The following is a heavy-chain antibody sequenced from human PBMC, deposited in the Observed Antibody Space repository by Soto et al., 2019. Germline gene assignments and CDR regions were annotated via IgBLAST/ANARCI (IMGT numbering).Heavy chain of an antibody. V-gene: IGHV1-18*01. CDR3: ARGADGDY. D-gene: IGHD6-25*01. CDR1: GYIFTNYD. Sequence: QVQMVQSGAEVMKPGASVKVSCRTSGYIFTNYDITWVRQAPGQGLEWVGWISTYNGNTNLAQKLQDRVTLTTDTPTSTAYMELSSLRSDDTAVYYCARGADGDYWGQGTLVTVSS. J-gene: IGHJ4*02. CDR2: ISTYNGNT.